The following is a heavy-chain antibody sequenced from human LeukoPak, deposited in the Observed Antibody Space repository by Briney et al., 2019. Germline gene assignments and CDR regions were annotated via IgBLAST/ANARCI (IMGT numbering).Heavy chain of an antibody. Sequence: GASLRLSCAASGFTFSSYAMSWVRQAPGKGLGWVSAISGSGGSTYYADSVKGRFTISRDNSKNTLYLQMNSLRAEDTAVYYCAKGSCRYCSSTSCYCYGMDVWGQGTTVTVSS. D-gene: IGHD2-2*01. J-gene: IGHJ6*02. CDR1: GFTFSSYA. CDR3: AKGSCRYCSSTSCYCYGMDV. CDR2: ISGSGGST. V-gene: IGHV3-23*01.